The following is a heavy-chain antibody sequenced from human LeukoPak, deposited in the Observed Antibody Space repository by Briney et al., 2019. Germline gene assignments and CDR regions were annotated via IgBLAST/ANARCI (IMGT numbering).Heavy chain of an antibody. CDR1: GSTFSSYG. V-gene: IGHV3-30*02. D-gene: IGHD1-1*01. Sequence: GGSLRLSCAASGSTFSSYGMHWVRQAPGKGLEWVAFIRYDGSNKYYADSVKGRFTISRVNSKNTLYLQMNSLRAEDTAVYYCAKDRSGTGYYYYYMDVWGKGTTVTVSS. CDR2: IRYDGSNK. J-gene: IGHJ6*03. CDR3: AKDRSGTGYYYYYMDV.